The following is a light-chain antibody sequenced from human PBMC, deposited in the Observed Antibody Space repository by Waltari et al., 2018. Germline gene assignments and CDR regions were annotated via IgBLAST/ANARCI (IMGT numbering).Light chain of an antibody. V-gene: IGLV4-69*01. CDR2: VNSDGSH. CDR1: SGHSSNV. J-gene: IGLJ3*02. CDR3: QTGCQGTWV. Sequence: QLLLTQSPSASASLGASVKLTCTLSSGHSSNVIAWLQQQPEKGRRYLMKVNSDGSHNKGDEIPARFSGSGAGAERYLTISSLQFEDAADYYCQTGCQGTWVFGLGSNLSVL.